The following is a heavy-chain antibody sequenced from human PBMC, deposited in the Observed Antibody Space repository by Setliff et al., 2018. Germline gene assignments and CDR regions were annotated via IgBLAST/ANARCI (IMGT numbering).Heavy chain of an antibody. D-gene: IGHD1-26*01. J-gene: IGHJ6*03. CDR1: GYIFNTFG. V-gene: IGHV1-18*01. CDR2: ISPYNGDT. Sequence: ASVKVSCKASGYIFNTFGISWVRRAPRQGLEWIGWISPYNGDTKYAQKLQDRVTMTIDTSTSTAYVEVRSLRSDDTALYYCARSPPNRGVGQGHHMDVWGKGTSVTVSS. CDR3: ARSPPNRGVGQGHHMDV.